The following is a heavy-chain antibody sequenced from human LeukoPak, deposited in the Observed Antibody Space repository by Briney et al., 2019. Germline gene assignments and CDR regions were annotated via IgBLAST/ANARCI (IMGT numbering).Heavy chain of an antibody. CDR1: GFTFSSYW. CDR3: VRVVVRNGWYSPSDY. CDR2: IKEDGSEK. Sequence: PGRSLRLSCAASGFTFSSYWMTWVRQAPGKGPELVANIKEDGSEKYYVDSVKGRSTTPRDNAKSSLYLQMSSLRAEDTAVYYCVRVVVRNGWYSPSDYWGQGTLVTVSS. J-gene: IGHJ4*02. D-gene: IGHD1-26*01. V-gene: IGHV3-7*01.